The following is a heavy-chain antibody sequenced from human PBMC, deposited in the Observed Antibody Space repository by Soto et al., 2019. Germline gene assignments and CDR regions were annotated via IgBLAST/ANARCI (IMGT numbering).Heavy chain of an antibody. Sequence: QVQLQQWGAGLLKPSETLSLTCAVYGGFVTSGSYYWSWIRQPPGKGLEWIGEMSHSGGTHFNPSLKSRVTIAVDTSKNQFTLKMSSVTAADTALYYWARVERGTATTVVDAFDIWGPGTMVTGSS. CDR2: MSHSGGT. V-gene: IGHV4-34*01. D-gene: IGHD1-1*01. J-gene: IGHJ3*02. CDR1: GGFVTSGSYY. CDR3: ARVERGTATTVVDAFDI.